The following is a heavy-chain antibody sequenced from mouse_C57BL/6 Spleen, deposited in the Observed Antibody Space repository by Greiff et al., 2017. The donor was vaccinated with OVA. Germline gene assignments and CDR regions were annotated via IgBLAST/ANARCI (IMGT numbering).Heavy chain of an antibody. CDR3: ARDRDYYGSSPYWYFDV. Sequence: EVQLQESGPGMVKPSQSLSLTCTVTGYSITSGYDWHWIRHFPGNKLEWMGYISYSGSTNYNPSLKSRISITHDTSKNHFFLKLNSVTTEDTATYYCARDRDYYGSSPYWYFDVWGTGTTVTVSS. CDR1: GYSITSGYD. V-gene: IGHV3-1*01. D-gene: IGHD1-1*01. CDR2: ISYSGST. J-gene: IGHJ1*03.